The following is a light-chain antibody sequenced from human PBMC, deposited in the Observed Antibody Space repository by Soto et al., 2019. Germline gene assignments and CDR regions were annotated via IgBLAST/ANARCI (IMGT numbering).Light chain of an antibody. CDR1: SGHSSYA. Sequence: QAVVTQSPSASASLGASVKLTCTLSSGHSSYAIAWHQQQPEKGPRFLMKLNSDGSHTKGDGIPDRFSGSSSGAEPYLTISSLQSEDEADYYCQTWGTGIHGVFGGGTKVTVL. CDR3: QTWGTGIHGV. V-gene: IGLV4-69*01. CDR2: LNSDGSH. J-gene: IGLJ2*01.